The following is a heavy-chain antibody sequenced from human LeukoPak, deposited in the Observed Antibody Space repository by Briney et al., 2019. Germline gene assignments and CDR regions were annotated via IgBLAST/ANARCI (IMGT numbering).Heavy chain of an antibody. CDR2: IWYDGSNK. V-gene: IGHV3-33*01. D-gene: IGHD3-22*01. CDR3: ARDYYDSSGYYSEYFQH. CDR1: GFTSSSYG. Sequence: GGSLRLSCAASGFTSSSYGMHWVRQAPGKGLEWVAVIWYDGSNKYYADSVKGRFTISRGNSKNTLYLQMNSLRAEDTAVYYCARDYYDSSGYYSEYFQHWGQGTLVTVSS. J-gene: IGHJ1*01.